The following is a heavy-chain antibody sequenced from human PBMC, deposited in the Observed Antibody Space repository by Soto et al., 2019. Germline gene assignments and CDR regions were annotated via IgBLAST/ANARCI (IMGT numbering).Heavy chain of an antibody. J-gene: IGHJ4*02. CDR2: IYYSGST. Sequence: SETLSLTCTVSGGSISSYYWSWIRQPPGKGLEWIGYIYYSGSTNYNPSLKSRVTISVDTSKNQFSLKLSSVTAADTAVYYCARVNWGSFDYWGQGTLVTVSS. D-gene: IGHD7-27*01. CDR3: ARVNWGSFDY. V-gene: IGHV4-59*01. CDR1: GGSISSYY.